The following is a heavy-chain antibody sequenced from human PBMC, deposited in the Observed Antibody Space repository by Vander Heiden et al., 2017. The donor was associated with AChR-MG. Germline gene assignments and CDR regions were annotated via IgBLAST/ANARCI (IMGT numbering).Heavy chain of an antibody. Sequence: EVQLVESGGVVVQPGGSRRLSCAASGFTFDDYTMHWVRQAPGKGLEWVSLISWDGGSTYYADSVKGRFTISRDDSKNSLYLQMNSLRTEDTALYYCAKDSYCSGGSCYSDFDYWGQGTLVTVSS. D-gene: IGHD2-15*01. CDR1: GFTFDDYT. J-gene: IGHJ4*02. CDR3: AKDSYCSGGSCYSDFDY. V-gene: IGHV3-43*01. CDR2: ISWDGGST.